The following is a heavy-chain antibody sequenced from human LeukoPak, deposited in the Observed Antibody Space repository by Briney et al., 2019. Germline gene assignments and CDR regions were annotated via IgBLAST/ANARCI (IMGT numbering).Heavy chain of an antibody. J-gene: IGHJ4*02. Sequence: PGGSLRLSCAASGFTFSSYGMHWVRQAPGKGLEWVAFIRYDGSNKYYADSVKGRFTISRDNSKNTLYLQMNSLRDEDTAVYYCAKAYSAVALVWYWGQGTLVTFSS. D-gene: IGHD6-19*01. V-gene: IGHV3-30*02. CDR2: IRYDGSNK. CDR3: AKAYSAVALVWY. CDR1: GFTFSSYG.